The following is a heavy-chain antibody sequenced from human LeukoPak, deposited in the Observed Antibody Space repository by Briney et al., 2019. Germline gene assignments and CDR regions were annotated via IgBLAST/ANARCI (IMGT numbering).Heavy chain of an antibody. J-gene: IGHJ5*02. Sequence: SETLSLTCTVSGGSISSYYWSWIRQPPGKGLEWIGYIYYSGSTNYNPSLKGRVTISVDTSKNQFSLKLSSVTAADTAVYYCARWGNSPVAYGWFDPWGQGTLVTVSS. CDR1: GGSISSYY. V-gene: IGHV4-59*01. D-gene: IGHD2-8*02. CDR3: ARWGNSPVAYGWFDP. CDR2: IYYSGST.